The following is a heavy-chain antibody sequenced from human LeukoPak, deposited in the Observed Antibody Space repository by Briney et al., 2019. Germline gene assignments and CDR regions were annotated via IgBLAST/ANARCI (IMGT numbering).Heavy chain of an antibody. V-gene: IGHV3-23*01. D-gene: IGHD1-26*01. Sequence: QAGGSLRLSCAASGFTFSSYAMSWVRQAPGKGLEGVSAISGSGVSTYYADSVKGRFTISRDNSKNTLYLQMNSLRAEDTAVHYCAKARGTVGAALDHWGQGTLVTVSS. J-gene: IGHJ4*02. CDR2: ISGSGVST. CDR1: GFTFSSYA. CDR3: AKARGTVGAALDH.